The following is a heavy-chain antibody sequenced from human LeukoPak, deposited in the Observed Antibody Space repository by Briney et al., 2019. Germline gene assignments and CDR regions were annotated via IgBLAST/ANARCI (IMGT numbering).Heavy chain of an antibody. J-gene: IGHJ4*02. CDR1: GFTFSTYA. V-gene: IGHV3-23*01. Sequence: PGGSLRLSCAASGFTFSTYAMSWVRQAPGEGLELVSAVSGSGGSTYYADSVKGRFTISRDNSKNTLYLQMNSLRAEDTAVYYCAKEKAWVKCLDYWGQGTLVTVSS. D-gene: IGHD5/OR15-5a*01. CDR2: VSGSGGST. CDR3: AKEKAWVKCLDY.